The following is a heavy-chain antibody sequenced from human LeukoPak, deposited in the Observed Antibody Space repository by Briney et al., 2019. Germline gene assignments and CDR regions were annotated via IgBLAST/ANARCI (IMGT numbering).Heavy chain of an antibody. CDR3: ARTRGNSYGYLDY. Sequence: PSETLSLTCTVSGGSISTSSYYWGWVRQPRGKGLEWIGSMYYSGSTYYNPSLKSRVTILADTSKNQFSLKLSSVTAADTAVYHCARTRGNSYGYLDYWGQGTLVTVSS. V-gene: IGHV4-39*07. CDR2: MYYSGST. CDR1: GGSISTSSYY. D-gene: IGHD5-18*01. J-gene: IGHJ4*02.